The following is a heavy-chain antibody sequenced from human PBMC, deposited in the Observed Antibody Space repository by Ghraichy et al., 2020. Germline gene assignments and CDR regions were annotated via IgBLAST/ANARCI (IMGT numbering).Heavy chain of an antibody. Sequence: GESLNISCAASGFTFSSYGMHWVRQAPGKGLEWVAVIWYDGSNKYYADSVKGRFTISRDNSKNTLYLQMNSLRAEDTAVYYCARDSGYSSGWYSLEFDYWGQGTLVTVSS. CDR2: IWYDGSNK. V-gene: IGHV3-33*01. D-gene: IGHD6-19*01. J-gene: IGHJ4*02. CDR1: GFTFSSYG. CDR3: ARDSGYSSGWYSLEFDY.